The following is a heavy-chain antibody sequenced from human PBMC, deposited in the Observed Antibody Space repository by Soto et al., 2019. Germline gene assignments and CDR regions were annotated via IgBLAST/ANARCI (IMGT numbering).Heavy chain of an antibody. CDR1: GFTFSSYA. Sequence: EVQLLESGGGLVQPGGSMRLSCAASGFTFSSYAMSWVRQAPGKGLEWVSAISTSGAYTYYADSVKGRFTISRDNSKNTLYLQLNSPRAEDTAVYYCAKAPYASPGATGPYGMDVWGQGTTVTVSS. CDR2: ISTSGAYT. V-gene: IGHV3-23*01. D-gene: IGHD2-2*01. J-gene: IGHJ6*02. CDR3: AKAPYASPGATGPYGMDV.